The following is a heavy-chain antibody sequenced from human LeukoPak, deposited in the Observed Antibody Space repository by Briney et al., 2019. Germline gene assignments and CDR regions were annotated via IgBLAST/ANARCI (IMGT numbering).Heavy chain of an antibody. J-gene: IGHJ3*01. V-gene: IGHV3-30*04. CDR1: GFTFSSYA. Sequence: GGSLRLSCAASGFTFSSYAMHWVRQAPGKGLEWVAVISYDGSNKNYADSVKGRFTISRDNSKNTLYLQMNSLRADDTAVYYCAMKAVPRPRLYDAFDFWGQGTVVTVSS. CDR3: AMKAVPRPRLYDAFDF. CDR2: ISYDGSNK. D-gene: IGHD2-2*02.